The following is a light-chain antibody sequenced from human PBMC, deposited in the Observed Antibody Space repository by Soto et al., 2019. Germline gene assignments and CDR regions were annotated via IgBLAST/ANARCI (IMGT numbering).Light chain of an antibody. CDR3: LQDYNYPFT. Sequence: DIQMTQSPSSVSASVGDSVTITCRASQGVSDWVAWYQQKPGKAPQILIYGASTLQTGVASRFSGSGSATDFTLTISSLQPEDSAAYYCLQDYNYPFTFGQGTKVDIK. J-gene: IGKJ2*01. V-gene: IGKV1-12*01. CDR1: QGVSDW. CDR2: GAS.